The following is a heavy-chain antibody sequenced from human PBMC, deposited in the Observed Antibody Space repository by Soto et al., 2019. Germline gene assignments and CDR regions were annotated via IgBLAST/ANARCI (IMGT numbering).Heavy chain of an antibody. V-gene: IGHV1-46*01. J-gene: IGHJ4*02. CDR3: ARDLTREGDYYDRSTYYLDY. Sequence: QVQLVQSGAEVKEPGASVKVSCRASGYTFTRYYMHWVRQAPGQGLEWMGIINPSGGDTTYAQKFQGRVTMTSDTSTTTVYMELSGLRSGDTAVYYCARDLTREGDYYDRSTYYLDYWGQGTLVTVSS. D-gene: IGHD3-22*01. CDR2: INPSGGDT. CDR1: GYTFTRYY.